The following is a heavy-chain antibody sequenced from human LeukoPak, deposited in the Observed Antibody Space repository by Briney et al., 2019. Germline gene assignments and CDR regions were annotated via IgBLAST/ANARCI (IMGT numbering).Heavy chain of an antibody. CDR1: GLTFSDYH. V-gene: IGHV3-23*01. J-gene: IGHJ4*02. CDR2: ISGSGGST. D-gene: IGHD3-22*01. CDR3: AKDAVLTYYYDSSGYSYFDY. Sequence: GGSLRLSCAASGLTFSDYHMSWVRQAPGKGLEWVSAISGSGGSTYYADSVKGRFTISRDNSKNTLYLQMNSLRAEDTAVYYCAKDAVLTYYYDSSGYSYFDYWGQGTLVTVSS.